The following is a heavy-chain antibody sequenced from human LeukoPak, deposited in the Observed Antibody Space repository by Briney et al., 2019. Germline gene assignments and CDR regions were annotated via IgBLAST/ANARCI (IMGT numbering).Heavy chain of an antibody. CDR3: ASDWSDIVVVPAASFDY. CDR1: GFTFSSYI. J-gene: IGHJ4*02. V-gene: IGHV3-21*01. Sequence: PGGSLRLSCAASGFTFSSYIMNWVRQAPGKGLEWVSSISSSSSYIYYADSVKGRFTISRDNAKNSLYLQMNSLRAEDTAVYYCASDWSDIVVVPAASFDYWGQGTLVTVSS. D-gene: IGHD2-2*01. CDR2: ISSSSSYI.